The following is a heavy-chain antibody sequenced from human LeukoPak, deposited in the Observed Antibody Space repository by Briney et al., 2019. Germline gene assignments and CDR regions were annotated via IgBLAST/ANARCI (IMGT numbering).Heavy chain of an antibody. CDR2: MYYRGRT. CDR3: ARVGYYGSGSYPIDY. CDR1: GGSMSSFY. J-gene: IGHJ4*02. D-gene: IGHD3-10*01. Sequence: KPSETLSLTCTVSGGSMSSFYWSWIRQPLGKGLEWIGYMYYRGRTNYNPSLKSRVTISVDASKNQISLNLTSVTAADTAVHYCARVGYYGSGSYPIDYWGQGTLVTVSS. V-gene: IGHV4-59*01.